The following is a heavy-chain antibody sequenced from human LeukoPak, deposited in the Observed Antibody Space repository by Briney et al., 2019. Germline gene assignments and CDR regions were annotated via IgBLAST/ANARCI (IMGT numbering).Heavy chain of an antibody. J-gene: IGHJ6*03. V-gene: IGHV1-8*03. CDR2: MNPNSGNT. CDR3: AREYSGGNSGDMDV. D-gene: IGHD4-23*01. Sequence: ASVKVSCKASGYTFTSYDINWVRQATGQGLEWMGWMNPNSGNTGYAQKFQGRVTITRNTSISTAYMELSSLRSEDTAVYYCAREYSGGNSGDMDVWGKGTTVTVSS. CDR1: GYTFTSYD.